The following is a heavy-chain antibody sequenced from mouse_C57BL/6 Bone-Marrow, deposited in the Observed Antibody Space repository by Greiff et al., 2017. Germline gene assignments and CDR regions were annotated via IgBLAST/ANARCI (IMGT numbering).Heavy chain of an antibody. CDR2: ISDGGSYT. D-gene: IGHD2-1*01. J-gene: IGHJ4*01. Sequence: EVQRVESGGGLVKPGGSLKLSCAASGFTFSSYAMSWVRQTPEKRLEWVATISDGGSYTYYPDNVKGRFTISRDNAKNNLYLQMSHLKSEDTAMYYCARDSLLYYGNPYYYAMDYWGQGTSVTVSS. V-gene: IGHV5-4*01. CDR1: GFTFSSYA. CDR3: ARDSLLYYGNPYYYAMDY.